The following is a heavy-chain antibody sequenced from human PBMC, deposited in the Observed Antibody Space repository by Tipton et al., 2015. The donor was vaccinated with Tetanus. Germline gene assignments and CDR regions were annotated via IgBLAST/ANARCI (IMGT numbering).Heavy chain of an antibody. D-gene: IGHD6-19*01. J-gene: IGHJ4*02. CDR1: GFTFSSYA. V-gene: IGHV3-23*01. CDR2: ISGSGGST. Sequence: SLRLSCAASGFTFSSYAMSWVRQAPGKGLEWVSAISGSGGSTYYADSVKGRFTISRDNSKNTLYLQMGSLGPEDMAVYYCARDRDGGWSLDSWGQGTLVTVSS. CDR3: ARDRDGGWSLDS.